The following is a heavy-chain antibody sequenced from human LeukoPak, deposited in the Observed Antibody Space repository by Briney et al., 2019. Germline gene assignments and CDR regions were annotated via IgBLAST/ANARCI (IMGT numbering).Heavy chain of an antibody. Sequence: SETPSLTCTVSGGSISSYYWSWIRQPPGKGLEWIGYIYYSGTTNYNPSLKSRVTISVDTSKNQFSLKLSSVTAADTAVYYCARGVYIAAAQYGYRGQGTLVTVSS. CDR3: ARGVYIAAAQYGY. J-gene: IGHJ4*02. V-gene: IGHV4-59*01. CDR2: IYYSGTT. CDR1: GGSISSYY. D-gene: IGHD6-13*01.